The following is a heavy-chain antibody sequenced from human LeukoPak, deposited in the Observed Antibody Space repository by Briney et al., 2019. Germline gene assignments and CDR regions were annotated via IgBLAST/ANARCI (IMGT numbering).Heavy chain of an antibody. CDR1: GGSISSSSYY. J-gene: IGHJ4*02. CDR2: IYYSGST. Sequence: SSETLSLTCTVSGGSISSSSYYWGWIRQPPGKGLEWIGSIYYSGSTYYNPSLKIRVTLLVDTSKNQFSLKLTSVTAADTAVYYCARDRTGATPGFDYWGQGTLVTVSS. D-gene: IGHD2-15*01. V-gene: IGHV4-39*07. CDR3: ARDRTGATPGFDY.